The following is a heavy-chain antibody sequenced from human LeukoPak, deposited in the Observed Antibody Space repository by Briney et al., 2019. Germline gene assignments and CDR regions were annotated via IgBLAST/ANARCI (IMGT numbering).Heavy chain of an antibody. D-gene: IGHD1-26*01. Sequence: SETLSLTCTVSGGSINSGSYYWGWIRQPPGKGLEWIGSIYYSGSPNYNPSLKSRVTISIDTSKNQFSLKLSSATAADTAVYYCVRDRVGTTGVPYFDFWGQGTLVTVS. CDR2: IYYSGSP. CDR3: VRDRVGTTGVPYFDF. V-gene: IGHV4-39*07. CDR1: GGSINSGSYY. J-gene: IGHJ4*01.